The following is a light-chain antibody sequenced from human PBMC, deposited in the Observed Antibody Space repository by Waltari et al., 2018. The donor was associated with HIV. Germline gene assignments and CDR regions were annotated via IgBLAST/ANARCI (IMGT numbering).Light chain of an antibody. Sequence: DIQMTQSPSSLSASVGDRVTITCRASQNISSYLSWYQQKPGKAPKVLIYAASSLQSGVPSRFSGSGSGTDFNISISSLQLEDFATYYCQQSYSTPRTFGQGTKV. CDR2: AAS. CDR1: QNISSY. J-gene: IGKJ1*01. V-gene: IGKV1-39*01. CDR3: QQSYSTPRT.